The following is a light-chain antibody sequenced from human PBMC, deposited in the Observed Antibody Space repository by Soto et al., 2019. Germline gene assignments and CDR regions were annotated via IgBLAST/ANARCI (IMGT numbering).Light chain of an antibody. CDR2: EVR. V-gene: IGLV2-14*01. J-gene: IGLJ1*01. CDR1: SNDLSSYNK. CDR3: ISYRGSDTSYV. Sequence: QSVLTQPASVSGSPGQSITISCTGTSNDLSSYNKVSWYQRFPGKTPKLIIYEVRNRPSGVSLRFSGSKSGNTASLTISGLQAEDEADYYCISYRGSDTSYVFGTGTKVTVL.